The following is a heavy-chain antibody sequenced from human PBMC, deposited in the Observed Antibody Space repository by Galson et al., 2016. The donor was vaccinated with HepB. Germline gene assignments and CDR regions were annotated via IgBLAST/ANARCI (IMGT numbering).Heavy chain of an antibody. J-gene: IGHJ4*02. V-gene: IGHV2-5*02. CDR3: ADTAGWLPSN. D-gene: IGHD6-19*01. CDR1: GFSLDTTAVG. Sequence: PSLVEPTQTLTLTCTFSGFSLDTTAVGVAWIRQPPGKALEWLAPIHWDDKKWYSPSLRSRLNVTKDTSKNLVVLTMTNVDPVDTATYYCADTAGWLPSNWGQGTLVTVSS. CDR2: IHWDDKK.